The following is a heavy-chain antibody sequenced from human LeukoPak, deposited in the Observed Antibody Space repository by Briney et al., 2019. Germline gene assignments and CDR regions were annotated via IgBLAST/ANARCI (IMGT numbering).Heavy chain of an antibody. CDR2: VYYSGSG. Sequence: PSETLSLTGTVSGGSISSYYWSWIRQPPGKGLEWIGYVYYSGSGSSNPSLKSRLTMSVDTSKSQFYLNLNSVTTADTAMYYCARGSRRHYDGSGYYFGEFDYWGQGILVTVSS. J-gene: IGHJ4*02. V-gene: IGHV4-59*01. D-gene: IGHD3-22*01. CDR1: GGSISSYY. CDR3: ARGSRRHYDGSGYYFGEFDY.